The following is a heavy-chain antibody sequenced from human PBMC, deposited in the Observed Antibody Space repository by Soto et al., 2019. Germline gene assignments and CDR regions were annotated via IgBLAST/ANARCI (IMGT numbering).Heavy chain of an antibody. Sequence: EVQLVESGGGLIQPGGSLRLSCAGSGFTVSRNYVTWVRQAPGKGLEWVSSIYSGGSTYYADSVKGRFTISRDNSKNTLYLQMNSLRVDDTAVYYCARGLEGLERRGNWFDPWGQGTLVTVSS. D-gene: IGHD1-1*01. CDR3: ARGLEGLERRGNWFDP. V-gene: IGHV3-53*01. CDR1: GFTVSRNY. CDR2: IYSGGST. J-gene: IGHJ5*02.